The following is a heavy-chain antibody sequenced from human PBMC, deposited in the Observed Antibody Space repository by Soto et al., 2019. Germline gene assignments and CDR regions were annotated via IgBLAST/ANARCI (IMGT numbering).Heavy chain of an antibody. V-gene: IGHV4-38-2*01. Sequence: PSETLSLTCAVSGYSISSGYYWGWLGQPPGKGLKWIGSIYPRGSTYYNPSLNSRVTLSIDMTNNHVSLILNSVTAADTAVYYCARVGPWVPYYYDSSPYTFENWFDPWGQGTLVTVSS. CDR2: IYPRGST. CDR1: GYSISSGYY. J-gene: IGHJ5*02. CDR3: ARVGPWVPYYYDSSPYTFENWFDP. D-gene: IGHD3-22*01.